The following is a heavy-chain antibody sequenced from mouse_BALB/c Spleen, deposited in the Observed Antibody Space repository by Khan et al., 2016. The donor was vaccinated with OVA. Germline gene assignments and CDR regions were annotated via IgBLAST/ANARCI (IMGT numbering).Heavy chain of an antibody. D-gene: IGHD1-1*01. CDR2: ISGDSSTI. CDR1: GFTFSSYG. Sequence: EVQLVESGGGLVQPGGSRKLSCAASGFTFSSYGMHWVRQAPEKGLEWVAYISGDSSTIYYADTLKGRFTISRDNPNNTLFLQMTSLMSKDTAMYYCATSDYYGYYFDYWGPGTTLTVSS. J-gene: IGHJ2*01. V-gene: IGHV5-17*02. CDR3: ATSDYYGYYFDY.